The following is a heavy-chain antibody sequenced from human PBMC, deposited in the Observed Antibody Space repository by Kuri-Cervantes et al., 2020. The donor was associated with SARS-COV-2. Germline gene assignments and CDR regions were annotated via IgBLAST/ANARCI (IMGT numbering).Heavy chain of an antibody. V-gene: IGHV1-2*02. CDR3: ARRPGTTRAGAKQTWVFYFDY. CDR2: INPNSGGT. J-gene: IGHJ4*02. CDR1: GYTFNGYY. Sequence: ASVKVSYKASGYTFNGYYMLWVRQAPGQGLEWMGWINPNSGGTNYAQECQGRVTMTRDTSISTAYMELSRLRSYDTAVYYGARRPGTTRAGAKQTWVFYFDYWGQGTLVTVSS. D-gene: IGHD1-1*01.